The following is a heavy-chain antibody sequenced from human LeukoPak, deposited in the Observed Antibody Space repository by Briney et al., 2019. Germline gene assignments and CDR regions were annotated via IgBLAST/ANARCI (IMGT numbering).Heavy chain of an antibody. D-gene: IGHD6-13*01. J-gene: IGHJ5*02. Sequence: SETLSLTCTVSGGSISSYYWSWIRQPPGKGLEWIGSIYYSGSTYYNPSLKSRVTISVDTSKNQFSLKLSSVTAADTAVYYCARQAKQQLRRGWFDPWGQGTLVTVSS. CDR3: ARQAKQQLRRGWFDP. CDR1: GGSISSYY. V-gene: IGHV4-59*05. CDR2: IYYSGST.